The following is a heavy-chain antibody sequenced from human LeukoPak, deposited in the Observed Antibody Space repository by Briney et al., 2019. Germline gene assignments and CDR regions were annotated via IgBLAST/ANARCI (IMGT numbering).Heavy chain of an antibody. J-gene: IGHJ3*02. D-gene: IGHD3-3*01. CDR2: IEYDGTDT. V-gene: IGHV3-30*02. CDR1: GFTFSNYG. CDR3: ARERDFWRRGAFDI. Sequence: GGSLRLSCVASGFTFSNYGLHWVRQAPGKGLEWVAFIEYDGTDTHFADSVKGRFTISRDNSKNTLYPQMNSLRAEDTAVYYCARERDFWRRGAFDIWDQGTMVTVSS.